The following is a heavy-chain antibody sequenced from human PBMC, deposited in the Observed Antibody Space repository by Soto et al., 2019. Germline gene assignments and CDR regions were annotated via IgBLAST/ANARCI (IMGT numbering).Heavy chain of an antibody. D-gene: IGHD1-26*01. Sequence: QLQLQESGPGLVKPSETLSLTCTVSGGSISSSNYYWGWIRQPPGKGLEWIGSIYYSGSTYYNPSRKSLVTISVDTSKNQFSLKVSSVTASDTAVYYCATQEVGGSYVYTFDPWGQGTLVTVSS. V-gene: IGHV4-39*01. CDR1: GGSISSSNYY. J-gene: IGHJ5*02. CDR2: IYYSGST. CDR3: ATQEVGGSYVYTFDP.